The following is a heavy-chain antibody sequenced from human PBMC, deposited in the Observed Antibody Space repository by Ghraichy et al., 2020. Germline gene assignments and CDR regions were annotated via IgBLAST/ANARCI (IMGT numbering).Heavy chain of an antibody. D-gene: IGHD1-26*01. CDR3: TRGEDYYKVKD. Sequence: NPSLTCTVYGGSFSGYYLTWIRQPPGKGLEWIGEIHHSEGTNYSPSLKSRVTISVDTSKSQSSLNLNSVTAADTAVYYCTRGEDYYKVKDWGQGTLVTVSS. J-gene: IGHJ4*02. V-gene: IGHV4-34*01. CDR1: GGSFSGYY. CDR2: IHHSEGT.